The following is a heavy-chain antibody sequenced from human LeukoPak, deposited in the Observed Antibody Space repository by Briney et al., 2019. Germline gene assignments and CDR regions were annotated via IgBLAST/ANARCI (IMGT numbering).Heavy chain of an antibody. Sequence: SETLSLTCGVSGVSIRSTNWWSWVRRPPGQGLEWIGEISLSGQTNFNPSLNGRVTMSLDESRNQLSLKLTSVTAADTAIYYCSRESGAFCPFGYWGQGTLVIVPP. D-gene: IGHD1-26*01. J-gene: IGHJ4*02. CDR2: ISLSGQT. CDR3: SRESGAFCPFGY. CDR1: GVSIRSTNW. V-gene: IGHV4/OR15-8*02.